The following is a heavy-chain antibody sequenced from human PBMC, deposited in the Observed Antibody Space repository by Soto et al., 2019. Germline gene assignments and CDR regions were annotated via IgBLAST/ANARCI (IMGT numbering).Heavy chain of an antibody. D-gene: IGHD4-17*01. Sequence: QITLKESGPTLVKPTQTLTLTCTFSGFSFTTSGVIVGWIRQPPGKALEWLARIFWNDDKRYSPSLKSRLTITKDTSKNQGVLTMTNMDAVDTATYYCARGYTYDFDYWGQGTLVTVSS. V-gene: IGHV2-5*01. CDR2: IFWNDDK. CDR1: GFSFTTSGVI. J-gene: IGHJ4*02. CDR3: ARGYTYDFDY.